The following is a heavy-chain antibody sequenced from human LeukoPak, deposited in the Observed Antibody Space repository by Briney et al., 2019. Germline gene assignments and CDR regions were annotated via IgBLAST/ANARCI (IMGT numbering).Heavy chain of an antibody. D-gene: IGHD2-2*01. CDR3: AGYCSSTSCGCFDP. CDR1: GFTFSTYA. V-gene: IGHV3-23*01. CDR2: ISGSGGST. Sequence: GGSLRLSCAASGFTFSTYAMSWVRQAPGKGLEWVSTISGSGGSTYYANSVKGRFTISRDSSKNTLYLQMNGLRAEDTAVYYCAGYCSSTSCGCFDPWGQGTLVTVSS. J-gene: IGHJ5*02.